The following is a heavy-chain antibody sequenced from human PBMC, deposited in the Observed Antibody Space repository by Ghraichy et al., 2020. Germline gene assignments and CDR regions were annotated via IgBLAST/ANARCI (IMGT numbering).Heavy chain of an antibody. D-gene: IGHD4-17*01. J-gene: IGHJ4*02. V-gene: IGHV3-48*02. CDR3: ARDRYGDYAYDY. CDR1: GFTFSSHT. CDR2: ISSGSSTI. Sequence: GGSLRLSCAASGFTFSSHTMNWVRQAPGKGLEWVSYISSGSSTIYYADSVKGRFTISRDNAKNSLYLQMNSLRDEDTAVYYCARDRYGDYAYDYWGQGILVTVSS.